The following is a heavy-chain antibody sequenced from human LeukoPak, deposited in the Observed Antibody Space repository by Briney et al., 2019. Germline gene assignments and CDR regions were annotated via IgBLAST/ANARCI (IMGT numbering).Heavy chain of an antibody. CDR3: AKDLYYYDTNAYYFDWFDP. D-gene: IGHD3-22*01. J-gene: IGHJ5*02. Sequence: SETLSLTCTVSGGSISSYYWSWIRQPPGKGLEWIGYIYNSGSPNYNPSLKSRVTMSVDTSKNQFSLKLSSVTAADTAVYYCAKDLYYYDTNAYYFDWFDPWGQGTLATVSS. CDR2: IYNSGSP. V-gene: IGHV4-59*01. CDR1: GGSISSYY.